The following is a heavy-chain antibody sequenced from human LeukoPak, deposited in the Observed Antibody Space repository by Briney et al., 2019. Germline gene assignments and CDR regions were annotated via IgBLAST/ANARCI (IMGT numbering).Heavy chain of an antibody. J-gene: IGHJ5*01. CDR1: GFTFSSYW. D-gene: IGHD3-10*01. Sequence: GGALRLACSASGFTFSSYWMHWVRQAPGKGLGLVSRINSDGSSTSYAYSVKGRFTISRDTAKNTLYLQMNSLRVDDTAIYYCAKAATYFYGSVTYDWFESWGQGNLVTVFS. CDR2: INSDGSST. V-gene: IGHV3-74*01. CDR3: AKAATYFYGSVTYDWFES.